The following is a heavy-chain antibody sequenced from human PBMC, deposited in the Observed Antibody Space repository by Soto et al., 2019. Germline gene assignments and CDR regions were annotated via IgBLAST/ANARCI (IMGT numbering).Heavy chain of an antibody. CDR1: GFTVSTDG. J-gene: IGHJ4*02. CDR3: TGEVASGY. D-gene: IGHD2-8*02. CDR2: TSRDGGTK. V-gene: IGHV3-30*03. Sequence: QVQLVESGGGVVQPGRSLRLSCAVSGFTVSTDGMHWVRQAPGKGLEWVAVTSRDGGTKYYAESVKGRFTISRDNSRNKLFLEMNSLRSDDMAVYYCTGEVASGYGGQGTLVTVSS.